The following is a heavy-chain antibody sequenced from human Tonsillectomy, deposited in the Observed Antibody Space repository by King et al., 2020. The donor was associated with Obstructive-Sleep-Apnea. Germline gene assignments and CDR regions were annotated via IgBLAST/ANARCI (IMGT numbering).Heavy chain of an antibody. V-gene: IGHV1-46*01. CDR3: ARARGGSYYDY. Sequence: QLVQSGAEVKKPGASVKVSCKASGYTFTTYYMHWVRQAPGQGLEWMGLINPSGGSTSYAQKFQGRVTMTRDTSTSTVYMELSSLRSEDTAMYYCARARGGSYYDYWGRGTLVTVSS. CDR1: GYTFTTYY. D-gene: IGHD3-16*01. CDR2: INPSGGST. J-gene: IGHJ4*02.